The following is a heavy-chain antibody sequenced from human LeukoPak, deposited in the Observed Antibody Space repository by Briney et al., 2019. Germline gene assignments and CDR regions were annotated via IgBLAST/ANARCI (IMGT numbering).Heavy chain of an antibody. V-gene: IGHV4-59*10. J-gene: IGHJ5*02. Sequence: SETLSLTCAVYGGSFTNYYWSWIRQPAGKGLEWIGRIYTSGSTNYNPSLKSRVTMSVDTSKNQFSLKLSSVTAADTAVYYCARGGYYDPFDPWGQGTLVTVSS. D-gene: IGHD3-22*01. CDR1: GGSFTNYY. CDR2: IYTSGST. CDR3: ARGGYYDPFDP.